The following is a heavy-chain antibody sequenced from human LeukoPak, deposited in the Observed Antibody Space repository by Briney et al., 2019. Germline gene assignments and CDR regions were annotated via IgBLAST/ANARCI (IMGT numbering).Heavy chain of an antibody. CDR1: GGTFSSYA. CDR3: ARSSRGGLGPFDY. J-gene: IGHJ4*02. Sequence: SVKVSCKASGGTFSSYAISWVRQAPGQGLEWMGRIIPILGIANYAQKFQGRVTITADKSTSTAYMELSSLRSEDTAVYYCARSSRGGLGPFDYWGQGTLVTVSS. V-gene: IGHV1-69*04. D-gene: IGHD3-16*01. CDR2: IIPILGIA.